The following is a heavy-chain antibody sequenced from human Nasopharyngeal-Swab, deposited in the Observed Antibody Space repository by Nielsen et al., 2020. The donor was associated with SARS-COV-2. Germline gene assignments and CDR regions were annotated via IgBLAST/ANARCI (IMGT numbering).Heavy chain of an antibody. J-gene: IGHJ3*02. CDR2: IIPIFGTA. V-gene: IGHV1-69*13. CDR3: ARSSWGKHYGDYVSDAFDI. CDR1: VGTFSSYA. D-gene: IGHD4-17*01. Sequence: SSVTVSCKASVGTFSSYAISWLRQAPGQGLEWMGGIIPIFGTANYPQKFQGRVAITADESTSTAYMELSSLRSEDTAVYYCARSSWGKHYGDYVSDAFDIWGQGTMVTVSS.